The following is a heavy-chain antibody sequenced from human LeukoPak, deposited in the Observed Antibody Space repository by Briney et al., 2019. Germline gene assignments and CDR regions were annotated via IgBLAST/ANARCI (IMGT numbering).Heavy chain of an antibody. CDR3: ARTVVPGDRGSSWEAFDI. V-gene: IGHV3-48*01. D-gene: IGHD6-13*01. CDR1: GFTFSSYS. Sequence: PGGSLRLSCAASGFTFSSYSMNWVRQAPGKGLEWASYISSGSSTIYYADSVKGRFTISRDNAKNSLYLQMNSLRAEDTAVYYCARTVVPGDRGSSWEAFDIWGQGTMVTVSS. CDR2: ISSGSSTI. J-gene: IGHJ3*02.